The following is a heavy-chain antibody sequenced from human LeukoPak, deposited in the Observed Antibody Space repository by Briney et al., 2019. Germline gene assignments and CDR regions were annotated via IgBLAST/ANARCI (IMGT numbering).Heavy chain of an antibody. D-gene: IGHD2-15*01. CDR1: GYTFTSYA. V-gene: IGHV7-4-1*02. CDR3: ARDRCSGGSCFFDY. CDR2: INTNTGNQ. Sequence: ASVKVSCKASGYTFTSYAMNWVRQAPGQGLEWMGWINTNTGNQTYAQGFTGRFVFSLDTSVSTAYLQISSLKAEDTAVYYCARDRCSGGSCFFDYWGQGTLVTVSS. J-gene: IGHJ4*02.